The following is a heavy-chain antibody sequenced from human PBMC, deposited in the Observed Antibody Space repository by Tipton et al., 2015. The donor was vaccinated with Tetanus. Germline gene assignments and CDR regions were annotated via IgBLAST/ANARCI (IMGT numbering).Heavy chain of an antibody. J-gene: IGHJ4*03. Sequence: SGFDFMGYGMHWVRRAPGTGLEWVAAIWFDGSRAEYADSVQGRFTISRDNSRSMVYLQMDSLRDEDTGVFYCARDTYYQSHHYNYFDFWGQGTTVTVSS. CDR1: GFDFMGYG. CDR3: ARDTYYQSHHYNYFDF. V-gene: IGHV3-33*01. CDR2: IWFDGSRA. D-gene: IGHD5-24*01.